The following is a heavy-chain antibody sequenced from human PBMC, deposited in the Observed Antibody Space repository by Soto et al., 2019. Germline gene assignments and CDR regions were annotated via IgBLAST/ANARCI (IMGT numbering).Heavy chain of an antibody. D-gene: IGHD2-15*01. CDR3: ARHVYCSGGSCYSDAFDI. J-gene: IGHJ3*02. CDR2: IYYSGST. V-gene: IGHV4-59*08. Sequence: SETLSLXCTVSGVSISSYYWSWIRQPPGKGLEWIGYIYYSGSTNYNPSLKSRVTISVDTSKNQFSLKLSSVTAADTAVYYCARHVYCSGGSCYSDAFDIWGQGTMVTVSS. CDR1: GVSISSYY.